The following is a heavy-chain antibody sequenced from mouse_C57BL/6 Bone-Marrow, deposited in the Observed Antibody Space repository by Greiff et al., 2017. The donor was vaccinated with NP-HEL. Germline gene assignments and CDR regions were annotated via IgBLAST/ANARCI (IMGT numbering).Heavy chain of an antibody. D-gene: IGHD1-1*01. CDR1: GYSFTDYN. J-gene: IGHJ4*01. CDR3: ARSDYYCSSLLPMDY. Sequence: EVQLQQSGPELVKPGASVKISCKASGYSFTDYNMNWVKQSNGKSLEWIGVINPNYGTTSYNQQFKGKATLTVDQSSSTAYMQLNSLTSEDSAVYYCARSDYYCSSLLPMDYWGQGTSVTVSS. CDR2: INPNYGTT. V-gene: IGHV1-39*01.